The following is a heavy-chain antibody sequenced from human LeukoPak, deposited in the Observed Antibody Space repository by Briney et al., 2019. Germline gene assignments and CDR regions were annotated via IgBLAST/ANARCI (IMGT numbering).Heavy chain of an antibody. D-gene: IGHD5-24*01. V-gene: IGHV5-51*01. J-gene: IGHJ4*02. CDR3: ARRGDGYNLNFDY. Sequence: PGESLKISCKGTGYTLTSYWIGWVRQMPGKGLEWMGIIYPGDSVTRYSPSFQDQVTISADKSISTAYLQWSSLKASDTAMYYCARRGDGYNLNFDYWGQGTLVTVSS. CDR2: IYPGDSVT. CDR1: GYTLTSYW.